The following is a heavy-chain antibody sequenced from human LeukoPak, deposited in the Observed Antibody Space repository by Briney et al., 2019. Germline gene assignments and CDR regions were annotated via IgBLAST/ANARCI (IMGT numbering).Heavy chain of an antibody. J-gene: IGHJ5*01. D-gene: IGHD5-12*01. Sequence: GSLRLSCAASGFTFSTYAMTWVRQAPGKGLEWVSAISGSGVSTYYADSVKGRFTISRDNSKNTLYLQMDSLRAEDTAIYYCAKRVEIVAASNSWFDSWGQGILVTVFS. CDR3: AKRVEIVAASNSWFDS. CDR1: GFTFSTYA. V-gene: IGHV3-23*01. CDR2: ISGSGVST.